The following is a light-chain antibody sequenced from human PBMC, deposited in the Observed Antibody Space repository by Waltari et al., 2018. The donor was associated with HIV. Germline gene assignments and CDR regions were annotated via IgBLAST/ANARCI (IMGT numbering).Light chain of an antibody. Sequence: QSVLTQPPSVSGAPGQTVTISCTGSSSTIGANYDVHWSQQLPGRAPKVLVYGNIYRPPGVPDRFSGSKSGTSASLAITGLQADDEGYYYCQSYDTRSSGFLVFGGGTKVTVL. CDR1: SSTIGANYD. CDR2: GNI. J-gene: IGLJ3*02. CDR3: QSYDTRSSGFLV. V-gene: IGLV1-40*01.